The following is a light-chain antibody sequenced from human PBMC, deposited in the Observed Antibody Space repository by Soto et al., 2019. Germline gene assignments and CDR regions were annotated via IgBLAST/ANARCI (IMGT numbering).Light chain of an antibody. Sequence: QSVLTQPPSVSAAPGQKVTISCSGSSSNIGNNYVSWYQHLPGTAPKLLIYDNNKRPSGIPDRFSGSKSGTSATLGITGLQTGDEADYYCGTWDSRRGLFGGGTKLTVL. CDR2: DNN. CDR3: GTWDSRRGL. V-gene: IGLV1-51*01. J-gene: IGLJ2*01. CDR1: SSNIGNNY.